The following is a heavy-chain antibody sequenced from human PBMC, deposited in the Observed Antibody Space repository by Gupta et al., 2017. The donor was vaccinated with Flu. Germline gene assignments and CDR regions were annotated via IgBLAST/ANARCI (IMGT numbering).Heavy chain of an antibody. Sequence: MHWVRQAPGKGLEWVSLISWDGGSTYYADSVKGRFTISRDNSKNSLYLQMNSLRTEDTALYYCAKARGYSYGYFDYWGQGTLVTVSS. D-gene: IGHD5-18*01. CDR2: ISWDGGST. J-gene: IGHJ4*02. V-gene: IGHV3-43*01. CDR3: AKARGYSYGYFDY.